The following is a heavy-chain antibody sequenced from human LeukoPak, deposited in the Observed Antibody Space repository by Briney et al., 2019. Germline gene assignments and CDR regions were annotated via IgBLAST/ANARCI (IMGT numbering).Heavy chain of an antibody. CDR1: GYSFTNYW. Sequence: GESLKISCKGSGYSFTNYWIGWVRQMPGKGLEWMGIIYPGDSDTRYSPSFQGQVTISADKSISTAYLQWSSLKASDTAMYYCARQGDYYGSGSYYNPYYFDYWGQGTLVTVSS. CDR2: IYPGDSDT. D-gene: IGHD3-10*01. V-gene: IGHV5-51*01. CDR3: ARQGDYYGSGSYYNPYYFDY. J-gene: IGHJ4*02.